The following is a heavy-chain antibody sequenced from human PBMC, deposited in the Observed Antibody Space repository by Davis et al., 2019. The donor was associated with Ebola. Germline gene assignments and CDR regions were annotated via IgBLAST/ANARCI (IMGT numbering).Heavy chain of an antibody. J-gene: IGHJ4*02. V-gene: IGHV3-23*01. Sequence: GGSLRLSCAASGFTFSSYAMSWVRQAPGKGLEWVSAISGSGGSTYYADSVKGRFTISRDNSKNTLYLQMNSLRAEDTAVYYCARDPSSYSSSSMWVDYWGQGTLVTVSS. CDR2: ISGSGGST. CDR3: ARDPSSYSSSSMWVDY. D-gene: IGHD6-6*01. CDR1: GFTFSSYA.